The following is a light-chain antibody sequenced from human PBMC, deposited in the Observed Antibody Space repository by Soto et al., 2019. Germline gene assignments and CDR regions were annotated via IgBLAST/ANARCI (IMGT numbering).Light chain of an antibody. CDR1: TSNIGSNT. Sequence: QSVLTQPPSASGTPVQRVTISCSGSTSNIGSNTVNWYQQLPGTAPKLLIYSNSQRPSGVPDRFSGSKSGTSASLATGGLPSPDVAAYYCPAWDDSLNGVLFGGGTKLTVL. V-gene: IGLV1-44*01. CDR2: SNS. CDR3: PAWDDSLNGVL. J-gene: IGLJ2*01.